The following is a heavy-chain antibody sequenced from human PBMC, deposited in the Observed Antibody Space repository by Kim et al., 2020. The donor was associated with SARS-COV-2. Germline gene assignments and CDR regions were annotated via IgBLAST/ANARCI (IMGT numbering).Heavy chain of an antibody. CDR3: AKDHVGATTSGGVVDY. CDR1: GFTFSSYG. J-gene: IGHJ4*02. CDR2: ISYDGSNK. V-gene: IGHV3-30*18. D-gene: IGHD1-26*01. Sequence: GGSLRLSCAASGFTFSSYGMHWVRQAPGKGLEWVAVISYDGSNKYYADSVKGRFTISRDNSKNTLYLQMNSLRAEDTAVYYCAKDHVGATTSGGVVDYWGQGTLVTVSS.